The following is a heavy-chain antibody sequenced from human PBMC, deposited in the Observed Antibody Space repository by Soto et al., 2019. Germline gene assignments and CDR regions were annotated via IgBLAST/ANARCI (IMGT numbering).Heavy chain of an antibody. J-gene: IGHJ4*02. D-gene: IGHD3-22*01. CDR3: ARDIYYDSSGYYYRFDY. Sequence: SVKVSCKASGGTFSSYAISWVRQAPGQGLEWMGGIIPIFGTANYAQKFQGRVTITADESTSTAYMELSSLRSEDTAVYYCARDIYYDSSGYYYRFDYWGQGTLVTVSS. CDR2: IIPIFGTA. CDR1: GGTFSSYA. V-gene: IGHV1-69*13.